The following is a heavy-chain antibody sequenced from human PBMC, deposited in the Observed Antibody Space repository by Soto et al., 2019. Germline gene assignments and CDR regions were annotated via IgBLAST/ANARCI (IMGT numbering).Heavy chain of an antibody. D-gene: IGHD3-22*01. Sequence: SETLCFTCTFSGGSISSYYWSWIRQPPGKGLEWIGYIYYSGSTNYNPSLKSRVTISVDTSKNQFSLKLSSVTAADTAVYYCARDFLKDSSPPVWGQGTLVTVSS. J-gene: IGHJ4*02. V-gene: IGHV4-59*01. CDR1: GGSISSYY. CDR2: IYYSGST. CDR3: ARDFLKDSSPPV.